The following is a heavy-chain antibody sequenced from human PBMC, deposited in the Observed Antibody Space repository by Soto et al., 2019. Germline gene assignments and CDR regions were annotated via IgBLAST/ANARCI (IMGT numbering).Heavy chain of an antibody. V-gene: IGHV1-69*01. CDR1: GGTFSSYA. CDR2: IIPIFGTA. D-gene: IGHD1-26*01. J-gene: IGHJ5*02. Sequence: QVQLVQSGAEVKKPGSSVKVSCKASGGTFSSYAISWVRQAPGQGLEWMGGIIPIFGTANYAQKFQGRVTITADESTSTAYGGLTSVSSGDRAVYYCARDRPWEPLDWFDPWGQGTLVTVSS. CDR3: ARDRPWEPLDWFDP.